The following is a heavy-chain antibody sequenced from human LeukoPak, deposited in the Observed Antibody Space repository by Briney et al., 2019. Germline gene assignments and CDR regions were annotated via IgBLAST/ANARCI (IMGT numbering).Heavy chain of an antibody. CDR3: ARQAGLWFGEFPYFFDH. CDR1: GYSFTSYW. V-gene: IGHV5-51*01. J-gene: IGHJ4*02. CDR2: IYPGDSDT. Sequence: GESLKISCKGSGYSFTSYWIGWVRQMPGKGLEWMGIIYPGDSDTRYSPSFQGQVTISADKSISTAYLQWSSLKASDTAMYYCARQAGLWFGEFPYFFDHWGQGTLVTVSS. D-gene: IGHD3-10*01.